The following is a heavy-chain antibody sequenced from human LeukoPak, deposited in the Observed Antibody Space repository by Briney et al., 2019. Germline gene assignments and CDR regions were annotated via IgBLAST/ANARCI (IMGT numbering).Heavy chain of an antibody. CDR2: IYYSGST. CDR1: GGSISGSSYY. D-gene: IGHD1-14*01. J-gene: IGHJ3*02. V-gene: IGHV4-39*02. Sequence: KASETLSLTCTVSGGSISGSSYYWGWIRQPPGKGLEWIGSIYYSGSTYYNPSLKSRVTISVDTSKNQFSLKLNSVTATDTAVYYCARGANWNHKAFDIWGQGTMVTVSS. CDR3: ARGANWNHKAFDI.